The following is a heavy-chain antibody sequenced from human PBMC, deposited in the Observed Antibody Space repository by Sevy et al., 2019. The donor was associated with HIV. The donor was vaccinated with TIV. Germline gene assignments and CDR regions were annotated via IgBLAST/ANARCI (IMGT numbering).Heavy chain of an antibody. Sequence: LSLTCAASRFTFSSYSMNWVRQAPGKGLEWVSSISSSSSYIYYADSVKGRFTISRDNAKNSLYLQMNSLRAEDTAVYYCARSILLAAHAFDIWGQGTMVTVSS. CDR1: RFTFSSYS. D-gene: IGHD2-15*01. CDR2: ISSSSSYI. CDR3: ARSILLAAHAFDI. V-gene: IGHV3-21*01. J-gene: IGHJ3*02.